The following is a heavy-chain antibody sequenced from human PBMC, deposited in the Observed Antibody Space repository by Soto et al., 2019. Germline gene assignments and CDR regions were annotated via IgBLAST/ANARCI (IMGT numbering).Heavy chain of an antibody. V-gene: IGHV4-31*03. CDR3: AREIRYFDWSPRGDAFDI. Sequence: SETLSLTCTVSGGSISSGGYYWSWIRQHPGKGLEWIGYIYYSGSTYYNPSLKSRVTISVDTSKNQFSLKLSSVTAADTAVYYCAREIRYFDWSPRGDAFDIWGQGTMVTVSS. D-gene: IGHD3-9*01. J-gene: IGHJ3*02. CDR1: GGSISSGGYY. CDR2: IYYSGST.